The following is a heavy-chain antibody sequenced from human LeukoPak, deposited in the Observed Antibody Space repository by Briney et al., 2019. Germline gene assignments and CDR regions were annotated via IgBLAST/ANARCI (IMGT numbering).Heavy chain of an antibody. J-gene: IGHJ6*03. Sequence: ASVKVSCKASGYTFTSYGISWVRQAPGQGLEWMGWISAYNGNTNYAQKLQGRVTMTRNSSITTVYMELNTLRSEDTAVYYCARGSWITGTTSYYHHMDVWGKGTTVTVSS. D-gene: IGHD1-7*01. V-gene: IGHV1-18*01. CDR3: ARGSWITGTTSYYHHMDV. CDR2: ISAYNGNT. CDR1: GYTFTSYG.